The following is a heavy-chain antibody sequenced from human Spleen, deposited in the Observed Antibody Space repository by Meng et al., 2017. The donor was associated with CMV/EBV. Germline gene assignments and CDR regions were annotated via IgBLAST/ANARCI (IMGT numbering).Heavy chain of an antibody. Sequence: ACGYTVTSYDLNWVRQATGQGLGWMGWMNPNGGSTGYAQKFQGRVTMTRNTSISTAYMELSSLRYEDKAVYYCARGGITMIAGSNYWGQGTLVTVSS. CDR3: ARGGITMIAGSNY. CDR2: MNPNGGST. V-gene: IGHV1-8*01. CDR1: GYTVTSYD. J-gene: IGHJ4*02. D-gene: IGHD3-22*01.